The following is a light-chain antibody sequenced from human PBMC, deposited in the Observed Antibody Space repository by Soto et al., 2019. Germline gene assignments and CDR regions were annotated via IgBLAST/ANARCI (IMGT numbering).Light chain of an antibody. V-gene: IGKV1-9*01. CDR3: QQYHTSSIT. CDR2: EAS. CDR1: QGISSY. J-gene: IGKJ5*01. Sequence: IQLTQSASALSASVGDRVTITCRASQGISSYLAWYQQKPGKAPKLMIYEASTLQSGVPSRFSGSGSGTEFTLTIDRLQPDDFATYYCQQYHTSSITFGQGTRLEIK.